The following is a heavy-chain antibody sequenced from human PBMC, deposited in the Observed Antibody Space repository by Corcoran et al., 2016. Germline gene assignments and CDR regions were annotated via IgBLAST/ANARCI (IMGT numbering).Heavy chain of an antibody. CDR3: ASGVYSSGWYLRRYAFDI. J-gene: IGHJ3*02. CDR1: GFTFSSYW. V-gene: IGHV3-7*03. CDR2: IKQDGSEK. Sequence: EVQLVESGGGLVQPGGSLRLSCAASGFTFSSYWMSWVRQAPGKGLEWVANIKQDGSEKYYVDSVKGRFTISRDNAKNSLYLQMNSLRAEDTAVYYCASGVYSSGWYLRRYAFDIWGQGTMVTVSS. D-gene: IGHD6-19*01.